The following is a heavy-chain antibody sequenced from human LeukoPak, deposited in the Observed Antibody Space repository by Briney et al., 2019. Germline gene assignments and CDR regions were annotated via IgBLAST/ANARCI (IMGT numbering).Heavy chain of an antibody. J-gene: IGHJ4*02. CDR1: GGSISSSSYY. V-gene: IGHV4-39*07. CDR2: IYYSGST. Sequence: KTSETLSLTCTVSGGSISSSSYYWGWIRQPPGKGLEWIGSIYYSGSTYYNPSLKSRVTISVDTSKNQFSLKLSSVTAADTAVYYCASVSSGSETEWLDFGYWGQGTLVTVSS. D-gene: IGHD6-19*01. CDR3: ASVSSGSETEWLDFGY.